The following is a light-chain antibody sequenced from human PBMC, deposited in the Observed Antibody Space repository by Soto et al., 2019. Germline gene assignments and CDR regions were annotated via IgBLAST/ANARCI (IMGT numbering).Light chain of an antibody. CDR2: STS. V-gene: IGKV1-39*01. CDR3: QQTYRTPT. CDR1: QSIDTY. J-gene: IGKJ1*01. Sequence: IPMTQSPSSLSASVGDRVTITCRASQSIDTYLNWYQQMPGKAPNLLIYSTSTLQSGVPSRFSGSGSGTDFTLTISSLQPEDVATYYCQQTYRTPTFGQGTKV.